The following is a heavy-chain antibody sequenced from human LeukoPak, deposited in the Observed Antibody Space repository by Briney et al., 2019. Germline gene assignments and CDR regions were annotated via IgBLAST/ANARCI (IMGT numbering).Heavy chain of an antibody. J-gene: IGHJ4*02. V-gene: IGHV4-59*08. CDR2: IYYSGST. CDR3: ARQGRGYGGNSDY. CDR1: GGFISSYY. Sequence: SETLSLTCAVPGGFISSYYWTWIRQPPRKGLEWIGYIYYSGSTNYNPSLKSRVTISVDTSKNQFSLKLSSVTAAHTAVYYCARQGRGYGGNSDYWGQGTLVTVSS. D-gene: IGHD4-23*01.